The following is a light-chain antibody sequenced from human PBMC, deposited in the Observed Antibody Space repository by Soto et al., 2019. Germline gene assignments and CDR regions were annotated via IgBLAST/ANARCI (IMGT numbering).Light chain of an antibody. V-gene: IGKV1-13*02. CDR2: DAS. Sequence: AIQLTQSPSSLSASVGDRVTITCRASQGISSALAWYQQKPGKAPKLLIYDASSLERGVPSRFSGSGSGTDFTLTISSLQPEDFATYYCQHRETFGGGTKVEIK. CDR3: QHRET. CDR1: QGISSA. J-gene: IGKJ4*01.